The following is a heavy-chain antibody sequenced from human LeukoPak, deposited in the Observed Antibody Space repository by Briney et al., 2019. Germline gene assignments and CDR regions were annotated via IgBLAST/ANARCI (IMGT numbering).Heavy chain of an antibody. Sequence: GASVKVSCKASGYTFTSYGISWVRQAPGQGLEWMGWISAYNGNTNYAQKLRGRVTMTTDTSTSTAYMELRSLRSDDTAVYYCARDIVVVPAARGAGVDYWGQGTLVTVSS. CDR1: GYTFTSYG. V-gene: IGHV1-18*01. D-gene: IGHD2-2*01. J-gene: IGHJ4*02. CDR2: ISAYNGNT. CDR3: ARDIVVVPAARGAGVDY.